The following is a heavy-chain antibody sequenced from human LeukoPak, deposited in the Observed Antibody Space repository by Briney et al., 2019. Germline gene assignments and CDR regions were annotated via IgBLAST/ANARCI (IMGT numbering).Heavy chain of an antibody. CDR1: GGSINSYY. CDR2: IYYSGST. Sequence: PSETLSLTRTVSGGSINSYYWSWIRQPPGKGLEWIGYIYYSGSTYYNPSLKSRVTISVDTSKNQFSLKLSSVTAADTAVYYCAREPIIAAAGTSTGGYWGQGTLVTVSS. D-gene: IGHD6-13*01. CDR3: AREPIIAAAGTSTGGY. J-gene: IGHJ4*02. V-gene: IGHV4-30-4*01.